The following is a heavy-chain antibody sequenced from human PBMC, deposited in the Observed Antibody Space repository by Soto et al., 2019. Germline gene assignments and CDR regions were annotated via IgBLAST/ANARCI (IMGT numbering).Heavy chain of an antibody. Sequence: PGGSLTLSCTLYRFSPGSLCMGCFRHPHEKGLQRVGVIKSNSLYGTTEYAASARGRCTISREESQRIVNLQMDSLQSEDTAVYYCTRGSYSAYETSPISCGFWGLGTLVTVSS. D-gene: IGHD5-12*01. J-gene: IGHJ4*02. CDR2: IKSNSLYGTT. V-gene: IGHV3-49*03. CDR1: RFSPGSLC. CDR3: TRGSYSAYETSPISCGF.